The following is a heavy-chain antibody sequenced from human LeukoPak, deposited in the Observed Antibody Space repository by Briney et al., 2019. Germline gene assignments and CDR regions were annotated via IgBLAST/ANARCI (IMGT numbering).Heavy chain of an antibody. CDR3: ARNYYDSSPYFDY. CDR1: GGSISSGGYS. D-gene: IGHD3-22*01. V-gene: IGHV4-30-2*01. Sequence: SQTLSLTCAVSGGSISSGGYSWSWIRQPPGKGLEWIGYIYHSGSTYYNPSLKSRVTISVDRSKNQFSLKLSSVTAADTAVYYCARNYYDSSPYFDYWGQGTLVTVSS. J-gene: IGHJ4*02. CDR2: IYHSGST.